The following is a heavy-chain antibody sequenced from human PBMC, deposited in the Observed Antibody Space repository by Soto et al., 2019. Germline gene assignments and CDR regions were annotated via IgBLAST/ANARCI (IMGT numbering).Heavy chain of an antibody. CDR2: IFSGDNT. CDR3: ATGLTLPVRPSFDT. Sequence: EVQLVESGGGLIQPGGSLRLSCAASGFTISGNYITWVRQAPGKGLEWVSVIFSGDNTFYSDSVKGRFTISRDSSENTVYLQMNRLRGDDTAVYFCATGLTLPVRPSFDTWGQGTLLTVSS. D-gene: IGHD2-21*02. CDR1: GFTISGNY. V-gene: IGHV3-53*01. J-gene: IGHJ5*02.